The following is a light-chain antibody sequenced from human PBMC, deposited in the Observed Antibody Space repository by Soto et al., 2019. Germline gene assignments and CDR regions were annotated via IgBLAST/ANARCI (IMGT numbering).Light chain of an antibody. CDR3: SSYAGSNNMV. CDR2: EVS. J-gene: IGLJ2*01. V-gene: IGLV2-8*01. CDR1: SSDVGGYNY. Sequence: QSALTHPPSASGSPGQSVTISCTGTSSDVGGYNYVSWYQQHPGKAPKLMIYEVSKRPSGVPDRISGAKSGNTASLTVSGRQAEDEADYYRSSYAGSNNMVFGRGTKLTVL.